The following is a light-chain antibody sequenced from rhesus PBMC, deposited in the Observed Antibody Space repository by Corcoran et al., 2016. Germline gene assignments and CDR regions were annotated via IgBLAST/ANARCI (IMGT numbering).Light chain of an antibody. CDR3: YQHSSGYT. Sequence: QVILTQSPATLSLSPGERATLSCRASQSVSSYLAWYQQKPGQAPRLLIYGASSRATGIPDRFSGSGSGTEVTLNISSLEPEDVGVYHCYQHSSGYTFGPGTKLDIK. CDR2: GAS. V-gene: IGKV3-10*01. J-gene: IGKJ3*01. CDR1: QSVSSY.